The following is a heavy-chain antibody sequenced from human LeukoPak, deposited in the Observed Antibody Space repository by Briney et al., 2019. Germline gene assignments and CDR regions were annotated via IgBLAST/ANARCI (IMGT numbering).Heavy chain of an antibody. J-gene: IGHJ4*02. CDR2: ISSSSSYI. CDR3: ARDRRITMVRGVILFDY. Sequence: GGSLRLSCAASGFTFSSYSMNWVRQAPGKGLEWVSSISSSSSYIYYADSVKGRFTISRDNAKNSLYLQMNSLRAEDTAVYYCARDRRITMVRGVILFDYWGQGTLVTVSS. D-gene: IGHD3-10*01. CDR1: GFTFSSYS. V-gene: IGHV3-21*01.